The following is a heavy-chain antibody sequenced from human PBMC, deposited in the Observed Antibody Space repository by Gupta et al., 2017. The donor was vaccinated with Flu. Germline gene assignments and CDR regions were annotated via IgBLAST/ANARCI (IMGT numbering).Heavy chain of an antibody. CDR3: ARELRFLEWLFIPG. D-gene: IGHD3-3*01. CDR1: GSSITRGRYY. Sequence: QVQLQESGPGLVKPSQTLSLTCTDPGSSITRGRYYWSWIRQLPGKGLEWIGRIYTSGSTNYNPSLKSRVTISVDTSKNQFSLKLSSVTAADTAVYYCARELRFLEWLFIPGWGQGTLVTVSS. V-gene: IGHV4-61*02. J-gene: IGHJ4*02. CDR2: IYTSGST.